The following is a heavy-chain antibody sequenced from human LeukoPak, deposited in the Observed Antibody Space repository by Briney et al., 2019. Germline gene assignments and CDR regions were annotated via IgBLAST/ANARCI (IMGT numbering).Heavy chain of an antibody. CDR1: GYTFTSYG. V-gene: IGHV1-69*04. D-gene: IGHD3-3*01. Sequence: ASVKVSCKASGYTFTSYGISWVRQAPGQGLEWMGRIIPILGIANYAQKFQGRVTITADKSTSTAYMELSSLRSEDTAVYYCARENTIFGVVSGGNYFDYWGQGTLVTVSS. J-gene: IGHJ4*02. CDR2: IIPILGIA. CDR3: ARENTIFGVVSGGNYFDY.